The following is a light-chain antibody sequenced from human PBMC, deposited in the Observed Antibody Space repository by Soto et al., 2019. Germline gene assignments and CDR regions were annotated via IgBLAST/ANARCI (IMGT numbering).Light chain of an antibody. Sequence: EIAMTQSPVTLSASPGERVTLSCRASQSANINLAWYQQRPDQAPRVLIYGASNRASGIPDRFSGSGSGTDFTLTISSLEPEDFALYYCQQYKDWPPLTFGGGTRVEIK. V-gene: IGKV3D-15*01. CDR1: QSANIN. CDR3: QQYKDWPPLT. CDR2: GAS. J-gene: IGKJ4*01.